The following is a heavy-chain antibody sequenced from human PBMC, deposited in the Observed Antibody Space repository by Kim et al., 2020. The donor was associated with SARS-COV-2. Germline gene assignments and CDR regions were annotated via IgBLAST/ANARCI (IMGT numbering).Heavy chain of an antibody. CDR2: IRSKAYGGTT. Sequence: GGSLRLSCTASGFTFGDYAMSWFRQAPGKGLEWVGFIRSKAYGGTTEYAASVKGRFTISRDDSKSIAYLQMNSLKTEDTAVYYCTSVGGYSYGWRYYYYYGMDVWGQGTTVTVSS. CDR3: TSVGGYSYGWRYYYYYGMDV. D-gene: IGHD5-18*01. J-gene: IGHJ6*02. CDR1: GFTFGDYA. V-gene: IGHV3-49*03.